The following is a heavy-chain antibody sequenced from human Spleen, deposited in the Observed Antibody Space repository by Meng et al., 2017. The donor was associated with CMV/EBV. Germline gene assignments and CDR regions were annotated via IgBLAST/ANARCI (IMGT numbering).Heavy chain of an antibody. J-gene: IGHJ4*02. CDR1: GGTFSTYA. Sequence: QVQLVQSGAEAKKPGSSVKVSCKASGGTFSTYAINWVRQAPGQGLEWMGWISAYNGSTTYAQKFQGRVTLTRDTSTSTVYMELNSLRSEDTAVYYCARGGDDYYCDYWGQGTLVTV. CDR3: ARGGDDYYCDY. V-gene: IGHV1-69*10. CDR2: ISAYNGST. D-gene: IGHD3-16*01.